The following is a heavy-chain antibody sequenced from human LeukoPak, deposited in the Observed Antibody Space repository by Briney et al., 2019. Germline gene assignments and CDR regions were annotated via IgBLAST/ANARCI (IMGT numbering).Heavy chain of an antibody. V-gene: IGHV3-33*01. J-gene: IGHJ4*02. CDR3: ARVHCSTTSCYENYFDY. CDR2: IWNDGSYK. D-gene: IGHD2-2*01. Sequence: HPGGSLRLSCAASGFTFSNYAIHWVRQSPVKGLEWVAVIWNDGSYKYNADSVKGRFTISRDNSKNTLYLQMNSLTAEDTAVYYCARVHCSTTSCYENYFDYWGQGTPVTVSS. CDR1: GFTFSNYA.